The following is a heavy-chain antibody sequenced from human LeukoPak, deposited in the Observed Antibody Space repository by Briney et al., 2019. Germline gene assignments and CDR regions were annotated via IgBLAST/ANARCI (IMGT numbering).Heavy chain of an antibody. CDR1: GYHFNTYW. V-gene: IGHV5-51*01. CDR3: ASRPFETTVVPWDFY. CDR2: IRPMNSDV. D-gene: IGHD4-23*01. J-gene: IGHJ4*02. Sequence: GESLKISCKGSGYHFNTYWVAWVRQLPGKGLEWMGIIRPMNSDVRYSPSFQGQVTISADRSINTAYLQWNSLTASDTAMYYCASRPFETTVVPWDFYWGQGTQVTVSS.